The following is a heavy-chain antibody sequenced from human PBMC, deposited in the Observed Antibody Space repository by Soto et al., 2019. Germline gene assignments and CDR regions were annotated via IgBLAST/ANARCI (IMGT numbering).Heavy chain of an antibody. CDR2: IKSKTTGGTT. Sequence: EVQLVESGGGLVGHGGSLRLSCAGSGFTFSNAWMNWVRQAQGKGLEWVGRIKSKTTGGTTDYAAPVKGRFSISRDDSKNTVYLQMNSLKTEDTAVYYCRAAAYWGQGTLVIVSS. V-gene: IGHV3-15*07. J-gene: IGHJ4*02. CDR1: GFTFSNAW. CDR3: RAAAY. D-gene: IGHD2-2*01.